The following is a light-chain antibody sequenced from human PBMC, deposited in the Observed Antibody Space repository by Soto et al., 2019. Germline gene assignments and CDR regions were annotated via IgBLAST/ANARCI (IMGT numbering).Light chain of an antibody. CDR2: AAS. Sequence: DTQMTQSPSSLSASVGDRVTITCRASQSISNYLSWYQQKLGKVPNLLIYAASSLQSGVPSRFSGSGSGTDFTLTISSLQTEDFATYYCQQSYITPWTFGQGTKVDIK. CDR3: QQSYITPWT. J-gene: IGKJ1*01. CDR1: QSISNY. V-gene: IGKV1-39*01.